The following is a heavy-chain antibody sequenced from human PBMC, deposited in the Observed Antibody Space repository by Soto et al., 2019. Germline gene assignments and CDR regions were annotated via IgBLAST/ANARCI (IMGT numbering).Heavy chain of an antibody. Sequence: VKVSCIAARGSLSNYAISWVRQAPGQRLEWMGGIIPTFGTPSYARKFQGRVTITADESTTTAYMDLSSLRSEDTAVYYCAREYRSSSGRFDNWGQGTRVTVSS. D-gene: IGHD6-6*01. CDR3: AREYRSSSGRFDN. CDR1: RGSLSNYA. V-gene: IGHV1-69*13. J-gene: IGHJ4*02. CDR2: IIPTFGTP.